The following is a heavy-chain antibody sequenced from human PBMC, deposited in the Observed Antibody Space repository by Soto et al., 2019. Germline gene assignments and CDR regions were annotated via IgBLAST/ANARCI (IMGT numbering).Heavy chain of an antibody. CDR2: MNPNSGNT. J-gene: IGHJ5*02. V-gene: IGHV1-8*01. CDR3: ARERSAAGTGWFDP. CDR1: GYTFTSYD. Sequence: VQLVQSGAEVKKPGASVKVSCKASGYTFTSYDINWVRQATGQGLEWMGWMNPNSGNTAYAQKFQGRVTMTRNTSISTAYMELSSLRSEDRAVYYWARERSAAGTGWFDPGGQGTLVTVSS. D-gene: IGHD6-13*01.